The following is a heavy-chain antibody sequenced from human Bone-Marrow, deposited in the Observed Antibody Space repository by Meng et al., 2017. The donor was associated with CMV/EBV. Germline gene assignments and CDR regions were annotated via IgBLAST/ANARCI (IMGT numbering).Heavy chain of an antibody. Sequence: GESLKISCAASGFTFSSHAMHWVRQAPGKGLEWVAVISYDGSNKYYADSVKGRFTISRDNSKNTLYLQMNSLRAEDTAVYYCARGCSSTSCYNHDAFDIWGQGTIVTVSS. J-gene: IGHJ3*02. CDR3: ARGCSSTSCYNHDAFDI. V-gene: IGHV3-30-3*01. CDR2: ISYDGSNK. CDR1: GFTFSSHA. D-gene: IGHD2-2*02.